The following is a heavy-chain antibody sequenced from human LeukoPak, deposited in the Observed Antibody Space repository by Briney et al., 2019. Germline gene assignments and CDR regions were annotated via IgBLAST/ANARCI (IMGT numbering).Heavy chain of an antibody. Sequence: GGSLRLSCAASGFTFSTYSMNWVRQAPGKGLEWVSSISTSSTYIYYADSVKGRFTISRDNAKNSLYPQMNSLRAEDTAVYYCARHEPVITLSSYYYGMDVWGPGPRSPSP. D-gene: IGHD1-14*01. J-gene: IGHJ6*02. CDR3: ARHEPVITLSSYYYGMDV. V-gene: IGHV3-21*01. CDR2: ISTSSTYI. CDR1: GFTFSTYS.